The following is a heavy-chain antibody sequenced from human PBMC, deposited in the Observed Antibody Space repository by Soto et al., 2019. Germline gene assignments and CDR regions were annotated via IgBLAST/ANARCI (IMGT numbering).Heavy chain of an antibody. J-gene: IGHJ4*02. D-gene: IGHD5-18*01. Sequence: EVQLVESGGGLVKPGGSLRLSCAASGFTFSSYSMNWVRQAPGKGLEWVSSISSSSSYIYYADSVKGRFTISRDNAKNSLYLQMNSLRAEDTAVYYCARGHPTAMATGHWGQGTLVIVSS. CDR2: ISSSSSYI. CDR3: ARGHPTAMATGH. CDR1: GFTFSSYS. V-gene: IGHV3-21*01.